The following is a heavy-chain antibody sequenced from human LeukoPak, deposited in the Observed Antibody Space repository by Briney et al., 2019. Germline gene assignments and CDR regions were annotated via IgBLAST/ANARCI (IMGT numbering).Heavy chain of an antibody. J-gene: IGHJ4*02. V-gene: IGHV3-9*01. Sequence: GGSLRLSCAASGFTFDDYAMHWVRHAPGKGLEWVSGISWNSGSIGYADSVKGRFTISRDNAKNSLYLQMNSLRAEDTALYYCAKDRASSGWRTGMFDYWGQGTLVTVSS. CDR1: GFTFDDYA. CDR3: AKDRASSGWRTGMFDY. CDR2: ISWNSGSI. D-gene: IGHD6-19*01.